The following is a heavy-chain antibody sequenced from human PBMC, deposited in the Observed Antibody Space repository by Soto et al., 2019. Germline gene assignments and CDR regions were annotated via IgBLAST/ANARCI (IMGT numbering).Heavy chain of an antibody. CDR1: GFTFSSYG. V-gene: IGHV3-33*01. D-gene: IGHD3-16*02. J-gene: IGHJ4*02. Sequence: GGSLRLSCAASGFTFSSYGMHWVRQAPGKGLEWVAVIWYDGSNKYYADSVKGRFTISRDNSKNTLYLQMNSLRAEDTAVYYCAREVMITFGGVIVLDYWGQGTLVTVSS. CDR3: AREVMITFGGVIVLDY. CDR2: IWYDGSNK.